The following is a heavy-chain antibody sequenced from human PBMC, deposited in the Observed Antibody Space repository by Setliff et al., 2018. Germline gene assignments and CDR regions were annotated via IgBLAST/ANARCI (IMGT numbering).Heavy chain of an antibody. CDR3: ARTCSGSGCYAGLES. V-gene: IGHV3-33*08. D-gene: IGHD2-15*01. CDR1: GFTFSTYR. CDR2: IWDDGVKK. Sequence: PGGSLRLSYAASGFTFSTYRMHWVRQAPGKGLEWVAVIWDDGVKKYHADSVKGRFTISRDNSKNTLYLQMNSLRPEDTAVYYCARTCSGSGCYAGLESWGQGTPVTVSS. J-gene: IGHJ4*02.